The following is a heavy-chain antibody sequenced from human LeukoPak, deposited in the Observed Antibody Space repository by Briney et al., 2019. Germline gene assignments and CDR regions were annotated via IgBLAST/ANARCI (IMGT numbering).Heavy chain of an antibody. CDR3: AKGSVPVVAMNAFEI. CDR2: ISGSGGST. V-gene: IGHV3-23*01. Sequence: GGSLRLSCAASAFTFSSYAMSWVRQAPGKGLEWVSAISGSGGSTYYTDSVKGRFTISRDSSKNTLYLQMNSLRAEDTAVYYCAKGSVPVVAMNAFEIWGQGTMVTVSS. CDR1: AFTFSSYA. D-gene: IGHD2-2*01. J-gene: IGHJ3*02.